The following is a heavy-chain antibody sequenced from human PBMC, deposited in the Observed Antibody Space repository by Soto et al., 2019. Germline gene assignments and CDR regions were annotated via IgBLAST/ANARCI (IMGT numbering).Heavy chain of an antibody. J-gene: IGHJ6*02. V-gene: IGHV1-69*13. CDR1: GGTFSSYA. CDR3: ASYYGSGSYSDYYYYGMDV. CDR2: IIPIFGTA. Sequence: SSVKVSCKASGGTFSSYAISWVRQAPGQGLEWMGGIIPIFGTANYAQKFQGRVTITADESTSTAYMELSSLRSEDTAVYYCASYYGSGSYSDYYYYGMDVWGQGTTVTVSS. D-gene: IGHD3-10*01.